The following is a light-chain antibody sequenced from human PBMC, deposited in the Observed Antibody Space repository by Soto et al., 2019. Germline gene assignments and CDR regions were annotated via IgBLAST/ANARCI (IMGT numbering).Light chain of an antibody. Sequence: QAVVTQSPSASASLGASVKLTCTLSSGHSSYAIAWHQQQPEKGPRYLMKLSSDGSHSKGDGIPDRFSGSSSGAERYLTISSLQSEDEADYYCQTWGTDIHYVFGTGTKVTVL. CDR1: SGHSSYA. V-gene: IGLV4-69*01. J-gene: IGLJ1*01. CDR3: QTWGTDIHYV. CDR2: LSSDGSH.